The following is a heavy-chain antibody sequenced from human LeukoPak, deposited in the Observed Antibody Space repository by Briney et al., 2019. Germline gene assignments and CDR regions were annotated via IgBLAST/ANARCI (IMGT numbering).Heavy chain of an antibody. CDR2: ISGSGGST. CDR1: GLTFSSYA. Sequence: GGSLRLSCAASGLTFSSYAMSWVRQAPGKGLEWVSAISGSGGSTYYADSVKGRFTISRDNSKNTLYLQMNSLRAEDTAVYYCAATVGGYSYGNFDYWGQGTLVTVSS. V-gene: IGHV3-23*01. D-gene: IGHD5-18*01. J-gene: IGHJ4*02. CDR3: AATVGGYSYGNFDY.